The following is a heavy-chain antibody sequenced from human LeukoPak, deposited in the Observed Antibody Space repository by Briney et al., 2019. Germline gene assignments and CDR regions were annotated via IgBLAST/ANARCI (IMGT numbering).Heavy chain of an antibody. CDR2: SGTSGDT. D-gene: IGHD6-13*01. J-gene: IGHJ5*02. Sequence: GGSLRLSCAASGFTFSSYVMTWVRQAPGKGLEWVSSSGTSGDTYYADSVKGRFTISRDNSKNTLYLQMNSLRAEDRAVYYCARDQARIAAANDWFDPWGQGTLVTVSS. CDR3: ARDQARIAAANDWFDP. V-gene: IGHV3-23*01. CDR1: GFTFSSYV.